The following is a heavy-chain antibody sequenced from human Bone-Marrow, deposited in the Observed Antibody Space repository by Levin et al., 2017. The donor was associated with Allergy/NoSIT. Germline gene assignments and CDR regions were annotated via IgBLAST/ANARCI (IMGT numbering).Heavy chain of an antibody. CDR1: GGTFRTSA. V-gene: IGHV1-69*06. D-gene: IGHD2-8*02. Sequence: EASVKVSCKASGGTFRTSAISWVRQAPGQGLEWMGGIIPMFDKTNYARQFHGRVTITADTSTGTAYMELSSLRPEDTAVYYCARDLFDDTGVYPLFYAMSVWGQGTTVTVSS. J-gene: IGHJ6*02. CDR3: ARDLFDDTGVYPLFYAMSV. CDR2: IIPMFDKT.